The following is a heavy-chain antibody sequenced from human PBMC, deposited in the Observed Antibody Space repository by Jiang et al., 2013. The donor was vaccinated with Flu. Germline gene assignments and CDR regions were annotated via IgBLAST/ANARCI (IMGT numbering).Heavy chain of an antibody. Sequence: SQTLSLTCAISGDSVSRNSVGWHWIRQSPSRGLEWLGRTYFQSKWYNDYAVSVKSRITINPDTSKNQFSLQLNSVTPEDTAVYYCARQVGYWDFDLWGRGTLVTVSS. CDR2: TYFQSKWYN. CDR3: ARQVGYWDFDL. CDR1: GDSVSRNSVG. V-gene: IGHV6-1*01. J-gene: IGHJ2*01.